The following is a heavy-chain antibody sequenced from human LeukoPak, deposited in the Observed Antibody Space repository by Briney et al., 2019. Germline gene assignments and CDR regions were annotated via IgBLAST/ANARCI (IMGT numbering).Heavy chain of an antibody. V-gene: IGHV4-59*06. CDR1: GGSISSYY. CDR2: IYYSGST. CDR3: ARGHLVRGVIHGFYFDY. D-gene: IGHD3-10*01. Sequence: PSETLSLTCTVSGGSISSYYWSWIRQHPGKGLEWIGYIYYSGSTYYNPSLKSRVTISVDTSKNQFSLKLSSVTAADTAVYYCARGHLVRGVIHGFYFDYWGQGTLVTVSS. J-gene: IGHJ4*02.